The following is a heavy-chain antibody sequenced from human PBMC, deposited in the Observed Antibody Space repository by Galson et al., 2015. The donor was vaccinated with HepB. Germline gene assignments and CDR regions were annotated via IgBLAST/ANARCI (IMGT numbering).Heavy chain of an antibody. V-gene: IGHV1-3*01. D-gene: IGHD5-18*01. CDR3: ARVTQLWNNAFDI. Sequence: SVKVSCKASGYTFTSYAMHWVRQAPGQRLEWMGWINAGNGNAKYSQKFQGRVTITRDTSASTAYMELSSLRSEDTAVYYCARVTQLWNNAFDIWGQGTMVTVSS. CDR2: INAGNGNA. CDR1: GYTFTSYA. J-gene: IGHJ3*02.